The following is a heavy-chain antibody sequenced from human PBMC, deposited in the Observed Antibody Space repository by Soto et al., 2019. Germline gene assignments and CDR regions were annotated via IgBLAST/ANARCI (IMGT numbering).Heavy chain of an antibody. D-gene: IGHD5-18*01. Sequence: PSETLSLTCTVSGGSISNYYWNGIRQSPGKGLEWIGYIYSSGSTHYNPSLQNRVTISIDTSKNQVSLKVNSVTAADTAVYYCARDHPHSYGVYYFDYWGQGTPVTVS. J-gene: IGHJ4*02. CDR2: IYSSGST. CDR3: ARDHPHSYGVYYFDY. CDR1: GGSISNYY. V-gene: IGHV4-59*01.